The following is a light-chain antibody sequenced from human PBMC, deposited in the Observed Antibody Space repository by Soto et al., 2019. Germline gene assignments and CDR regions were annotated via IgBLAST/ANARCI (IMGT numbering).Light chain of an antibody. J-gene: IGLJ1*01. Sequence: QSVLTQPASVSGSPGQSITISCTGTSSDVGGYNYVSWYQQHPAKVPKLMIYHVSNRPSGVSDRFSGSKSGNTASLTISGLQAEDEGDYYCYSYTTSTPYVFGTGTKVPVL. CDR3: YSYTTSTPYV. CDR2: HVS. V-gene: IGLV2-14*01. CDR1: SSDVGGYNY.